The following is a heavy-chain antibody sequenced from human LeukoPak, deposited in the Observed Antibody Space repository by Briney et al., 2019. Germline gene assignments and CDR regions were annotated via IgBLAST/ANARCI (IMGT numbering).Heavy chain of an antibody. CDR3: ARGRGDSSGWYGIVD. D-gene: IGHD6-19*01. Sequence: AASVKVSCKASGYTFTSYDINWVRQATGQGLEWMGWMNPNSGSTGYAQKFQGRVTMTRNTSISTAYMELSSLRSEDTAVYYCARGRGDSSGWYGIVDWGQGTLVTVSS. CDR1: GYTFTSYD. J-gene: IGHJ4*02. CDR2: MNPNSGST. V-gene: IGHV1-8*01.